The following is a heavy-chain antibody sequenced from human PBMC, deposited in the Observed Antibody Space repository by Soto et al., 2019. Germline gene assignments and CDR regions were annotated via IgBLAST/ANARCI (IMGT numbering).Heavy chain of an antibody. D-gene: IGHD1-1*01. CDR2: INHSGST. J-gene: IGHJ4*02. V-gene: IGHV4-34*01. Sequence: PSETLSLTCAVHGGSFSGYSWTWIRQPPGKGLEWIGEINHSGSTNYNPSLKSRVSISVDTAKKQFSLRLSSVTAADTAVYYCARSRYMATVYWGRGTLVTVSS. CDR1: GGSFSGYS. CDR3: ARSRYMATVY.